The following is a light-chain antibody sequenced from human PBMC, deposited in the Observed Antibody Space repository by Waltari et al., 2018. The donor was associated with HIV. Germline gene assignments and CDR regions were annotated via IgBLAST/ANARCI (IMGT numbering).Light chain of an antibody. Sequence: IVMPLSRGSLAVSLGERAPINCTSSRSVLYSSNNENYLAWYQQKPGQPPKLLIYWASTRESGVPGRFSGSGSGTDFTLTVSSLQAEDVAVYYCQQYYSAPYTFGQGTKLEI. V-gene: IGKV4-1*01. J-gene: IGKJ2*01. CDR1: RSVLYSSNNENY. CDR2: WAS. CDR3: QQYYSAPYT.